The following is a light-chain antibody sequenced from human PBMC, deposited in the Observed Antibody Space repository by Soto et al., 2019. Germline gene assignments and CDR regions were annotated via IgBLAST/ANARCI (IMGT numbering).Light chain of an antibody. CDR2: AAS. J-gene: IGKJ4*01. V-gene: IGKV1-39*01. CDR3: QQTYNTPRT. Sequence: DIQMTQSPSSLSASVGDRVIITCRASQTIDTYLNWYQQRPGKAPKLLISAASSFQSGVPSRFSASGSGTDFTLTISSLQPEDFATYYCQQTYNTPRTFGGGTKVETK. CDR1: QTIDTY.